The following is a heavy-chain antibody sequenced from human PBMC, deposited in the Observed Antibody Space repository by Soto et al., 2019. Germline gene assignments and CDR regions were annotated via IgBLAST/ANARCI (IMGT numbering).Heavy chain of an antibody. J-gene: IGHJ6*02. D-gene: IGHD2-2*01. Sequence: GGSLRLSCAASGFTFSSYWMSWVRQAPGKGLEWVANIKQDGSEKYYVDSVKGRFTISRDNAKNSLYLQMNSLRAEDTAVYYCARPDCSSTSCYESNYYGMDVWGQGTTVTVSS. CDR2: IKQDGSEK. CDR3: ARPDCSSTSCYESNYYGMDV. V-gene: IGHV3-7*03. CDR1: GFTFSSYW.